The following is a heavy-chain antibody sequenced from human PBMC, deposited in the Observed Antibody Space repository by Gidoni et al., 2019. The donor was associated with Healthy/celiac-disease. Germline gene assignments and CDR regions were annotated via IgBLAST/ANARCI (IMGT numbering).Heavy chain of an antibody. CDR3: ARLSPPDCSSTSCLPLDY. D-gene: IGHD2-2*01. Sequence: QVQLVESGGGVVQPGRSLRRSCAASGFTISSYAMHWVRQAPGKGLEWVAVISYDGSNKYYADSVKGRFTISRDNSKNTLYLQMNSLRAEDTAVYYCARLSPPDCSSTSCLPLDYWGQGTLVTVSS. CDR1: GFTISSYA. V-gene: IGHV3-30-3*01. J-gene: IGHJ4*02. CDR2: ISYDGSNK.